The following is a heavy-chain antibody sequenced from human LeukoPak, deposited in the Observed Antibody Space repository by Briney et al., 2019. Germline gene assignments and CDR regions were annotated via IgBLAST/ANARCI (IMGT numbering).Heavy chain of an antibody. V-gene: IGHV1-2*02. J-gene: IGHJ6*02. CDR1: GYTFTGYY. D-gene: IGHD5-18*01. Sequence: ASVKVSCRASGYTFTGYYMHWVRQAPGQGLEWMGWMNPNSGGTNYAQKFQGRVTMTRDTSISTAYMELSRLRSDDTAVYYCARVADTAMGRYYYYGMDVWGQGTTVTVSS. CDR2: MNPNSGGT. CDR3: ARVADTAMGRYYYYGMDV.